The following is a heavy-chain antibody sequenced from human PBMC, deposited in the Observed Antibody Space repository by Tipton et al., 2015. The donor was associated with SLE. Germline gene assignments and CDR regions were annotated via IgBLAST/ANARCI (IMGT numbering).Heavy chain of an antibody. V-gene: IGHV4-61*08. CDR3: ARLGNPMSFDY. J-gene: IGHJ4*02. CDR2: IYYSGST. D-gene: IGHD3-10*02. CDR1: GGSISSGDYY. Sequence: TLSLTCTVSGGSISSGDYYWSRIRQPPGKGLEWIGYIYYSGSTNYNPSLKSRVTISVDTSKNQFSLKLSSVTAADTAVYYCARLGNPMSFDYWGQGTLVTVSS.